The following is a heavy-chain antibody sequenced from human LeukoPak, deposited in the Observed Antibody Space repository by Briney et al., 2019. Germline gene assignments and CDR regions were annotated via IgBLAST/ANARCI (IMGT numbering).Heavy chain of an antibody. D-gene: IGHD2-2*02. Sequence: SETLSLTCAVSGYSISSGYYWGWIRQPSGKGLEWIGSIYHSGSTYYNPSLKSRVTISVDTSKNQFSLKLSSVTAADTAVYYFASLYLYIWGQGTLVTVSS. CDR2: IYHSGST. J-gene: IGHJ4*02. V-gene: IGHV4-38-2*01. CDR3: ASLYLYI. CDR1: GYSISSGYY.